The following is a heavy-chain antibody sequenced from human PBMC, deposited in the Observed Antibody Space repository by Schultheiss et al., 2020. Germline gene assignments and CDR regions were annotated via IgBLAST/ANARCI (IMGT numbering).Heavy chain of an antibody. CDR3: AKDLEEYSYGLNYYYYYGMDV. CDR2: ISGSGGST. CDR1: GFTFSSYW. V-gene: IGHV3-23*01. J-gene: IGHJ6*02. Sequence: GESLKISCAASGFTFSSYWMSWVRQAPGKGLEWVSAISGSGGSTYYADSVKGRFTISRDNSKNTLYLQMNSLRAEDTAVYYCAKDLEEYSYGLNYYYYYGMDVWGQGTTVTVSS. D-gene: IGHD5-18*01.